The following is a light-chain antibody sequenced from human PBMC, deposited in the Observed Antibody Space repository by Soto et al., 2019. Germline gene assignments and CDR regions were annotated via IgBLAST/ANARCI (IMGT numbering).Light chain of an antibody. J-gene: IGKJ1*01. V-gene: IGKV3-15*01. CDR1: QGVSSN. CDR3: QQYNNWWT. CDR2: GAS. Sequence: EIVMTQSPATLSVSPGERATLSCRASQGVSSNLAWYQQKPGQAPRLLIYGASTRATGIPARFSGSGSGTEFTLTISSLQSEDFAAYYCQQYNNWWTFGQGTKVDIK.